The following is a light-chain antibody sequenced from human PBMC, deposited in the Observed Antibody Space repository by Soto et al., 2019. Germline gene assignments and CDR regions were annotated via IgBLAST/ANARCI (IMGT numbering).Light chain of an antibody. Sequence: QSVLTQPPSVSGAPGQSVTISCTGSSSSIGAGYDVHWYQQLPGTGPKLLIYGNTNRPSGVPDRCSGSKSGTSASLAITGLQADDEADYYCQSYDSNWPRVPVAFGGGTKLTVL. V-gene: IGLV1-40*01. CDR3: QSYDSNWPRVPVA. J-gene: IGLJ2*01. CDR2: GNT. CDR1: SSSIGAGYD.